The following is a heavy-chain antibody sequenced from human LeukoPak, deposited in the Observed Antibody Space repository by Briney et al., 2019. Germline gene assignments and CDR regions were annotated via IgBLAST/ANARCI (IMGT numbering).Heavy chain of an antibody. D-gene: IGHD3-22*01. CDR2: IDPSDSYT. CDR1: GYSFTSYW. CDR3: ARLQGNYDTLHDAFDV. J-gene: IGHJ3*01. V-gene: IGHV5-10-1*01. Sequence: GESLKISCKGSGYSFTSYWISWARQMPGKGLEWMGRIDPSDSYTNYSPSFQGHVTISADKSISTAYLQWSSLKASYTAMYYCARLQGNYDTLHDAFDVWGQGTMVTVSS.